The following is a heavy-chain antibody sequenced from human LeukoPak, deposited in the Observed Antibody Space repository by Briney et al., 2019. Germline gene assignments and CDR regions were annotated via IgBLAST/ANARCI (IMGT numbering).Heavy chain of an antibody. CDR1: GGSISSGRNY. Sequence: SETLSLTCTVSGGSISSGRNYWSWIRQPAGKGLEWIGRIWTSGSANYNPSLRSRVTISLDTSKNLFSLNLSSVTAADTAVYYCARDHSSWYGSYYYYYYMDVWGKGTTVTISS. CDR2: IWTSGSA. D-gene: IGHD6-13*01. CDR3: ARDHSSWYGSYYYYYYMDV. V-gene: IGHV4-61*02. J-gene: IGHJ6*03.